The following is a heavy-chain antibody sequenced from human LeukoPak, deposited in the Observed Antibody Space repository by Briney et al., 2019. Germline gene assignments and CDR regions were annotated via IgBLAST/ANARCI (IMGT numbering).Heavy chain of an antibody. D-gene: IGHD6-25*01. CDR3: ARDGPSGTSNYYYGMDV. CDR2: ISSSSSYI. J-gene: IGHJ6*02. V-gene: IGHV3-21*04. CDR1: GFTFSSYS. Sequence: GGSLRLSCAASGFTFSSYSMNWVRQAPGKGLKWVSSISSSSSYIYYADSVKGRFTISRDNAKNSLYLQMNSLRAEDTAVYYCARDGPSGTSNYYYGMDVWGQGTTVTVSS.